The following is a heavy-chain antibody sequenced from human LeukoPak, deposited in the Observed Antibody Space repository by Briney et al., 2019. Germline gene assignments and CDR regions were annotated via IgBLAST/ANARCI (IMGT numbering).Heavy chain of an antibody. Sequence: SQTLSLTCTVSGGSISSGSYYWSWIRQPAGKGLEWIGRIYTGGSTNYNPSLKSRVTISVDTSKNQFSLKLSSVTAADTAVYYCAREDYYGSGSHMDVWGKGTTVTVSS. CDR2: IYTGGST. V-gene: IGHV4-61*02. J-gene: IGHJ6*03. CDR1: GGSISSGSYY. CDR3: AREDYYGSGSHMDV. D-gene: IGHD3-10*01.